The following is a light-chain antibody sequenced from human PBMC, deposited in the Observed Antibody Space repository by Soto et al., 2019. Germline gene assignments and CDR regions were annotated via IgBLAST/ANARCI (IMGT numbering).Light chain of an antibody. CDR3: SSYAGSYV. CDR1: SSDVGGYNY. Sequence: QSALTQPRSVSGSPGQSVTISCTGTSSDVGGYNYVSWYQHHPGKAPKLMIYDVSKRPSGVPDRFSGSKSGNTASLTISGLQAEDESDYSCSSYAGSYVFGTGTKLTVL. CDR2: DVS. V-gene: IGLV2-11*01. J-gene: IGLJ1*01.